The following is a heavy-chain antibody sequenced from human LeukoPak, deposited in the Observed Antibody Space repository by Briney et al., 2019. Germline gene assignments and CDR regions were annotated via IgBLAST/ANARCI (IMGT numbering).Heavy chain of an antibody. CDR3: ARDRYDSSGYADY. Sequence: PGGSLRLSCAASGFTFSSYWMSWVRQAPGKGLEWVANIKQDGSEKYYVDSVEGRFTISRDNVKNSLYLQMNSLRAEDTAVYYCARDRYDSSGYADYWGQGTLVTVSS. V-gene: IGHV3-7*01. CDR1: GFTFSSYW. J-gene: IGHJ4*02. D-gene: IGHD3-22*01. CDR2: IKQDGSEK.